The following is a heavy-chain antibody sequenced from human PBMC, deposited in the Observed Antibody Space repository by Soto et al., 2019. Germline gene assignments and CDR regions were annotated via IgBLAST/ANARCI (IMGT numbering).Heavy chain of an antibody. V-gene: IGHV2-70*01. CDR3: ARIQPTENWFDP. J-gene: IGHJ5*02. CDR1: GFSLSTSGMC. D-gene: IGHD4-17*01. Sequence: VSGPTLVNPTQTLTLTCTFSGFSLSTSGMCVSWIRQPPGRALEWLALIDWDDDKYYSTSLKTRLTISKDTSKNQVVLTMTNMGPVDTATYYCARIQPTENWFDPWGQGTLVTVSS. CDR2: IDWDDDK.